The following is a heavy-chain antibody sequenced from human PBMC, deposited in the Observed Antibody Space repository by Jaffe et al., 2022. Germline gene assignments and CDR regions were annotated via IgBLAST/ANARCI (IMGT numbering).Heavy chain of an antibody. Sequence: QVQLQQWGAGLLKPSETLSLTCAVYGGSFSGYYWSWIRQPPGKGLEWIGEINHSGSTNYNPSLKSRVTISVDTSKNQFSLKLSSVTAADTAVYYCARGQDDYTLGDYWGQGTLVTVSS. CDR1: GGSFSGYY. CDR2: INHSGST. J-gene: IGHJ4*02. D-gene: IGHD3-16*01. V-gene: IGHV4-34*01. CDR3: ARGQDDYTLGDY.